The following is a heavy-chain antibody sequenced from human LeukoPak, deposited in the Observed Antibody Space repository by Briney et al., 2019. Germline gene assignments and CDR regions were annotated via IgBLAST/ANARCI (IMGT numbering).Heavy chain of an antibody. D-gene: IGHD3-22*01. CDR2: ISAYNGNT. Sequence: GASVKVSCKASGYTFTSYGISWVRQAPGQGLEWMGWISAYNGNTNYAQKLQGRVTMTTDTSTSTAYMELRSLRSDDTAVYYCARADDSSGYKFYYYYMDVWGKGTTVTVSS. V-gene: IGHV1-18*01. CDR1: GYTFTSYG. CDR3: ARADDSSGYKFYYYYMDV. J-gene: IGHJ6*03.